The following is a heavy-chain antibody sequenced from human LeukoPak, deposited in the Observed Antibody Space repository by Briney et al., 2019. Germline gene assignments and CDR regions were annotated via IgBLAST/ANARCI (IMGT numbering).Heavy chain of an antibody. CDR1: GFAVSSKY. CDR2: ISGSGGST. V-gene: IGHV3-23*01. J-gene: IGHJ3*02. D-gene: IGHD2-2*01. CDR3: AKSVFVVPNAFDI. Sequence: GGSLTLSCAASGFAVSSKYMTWVRQVPRKGLEWVSAISGSGGSTYYADSVKGRFTISRDNSKNTLYLQMNSLRAEDTAVYYCAKSVFVVPNAFDIWGQGTMVTVSS.